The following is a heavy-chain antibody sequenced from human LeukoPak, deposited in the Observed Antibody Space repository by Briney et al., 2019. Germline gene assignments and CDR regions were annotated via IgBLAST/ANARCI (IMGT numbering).Heavy chain of an antibody. CDR3: ARDFRYGMDV. CDR1: GFTFSSYW. Sequence: AGGSLRLSCAAPGFTFSSYWMSWVRQAPGKGLEWVANIKQDGSEKYYVDSVKGRFTISRDNAKNSLYLQMNSLRAEDTAVYYCARDFRYGMDVWGQGTTVTVSS. V-gene: IGHV3-7*03. CDR2: IKQDGSEK. J-gene: IGHJ6*02.